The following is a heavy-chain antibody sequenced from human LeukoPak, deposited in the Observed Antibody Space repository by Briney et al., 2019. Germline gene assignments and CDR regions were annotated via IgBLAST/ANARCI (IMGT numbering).Heavy chain of an antibody. D-gene: IGHD4-23*01. Sequence: SGGSLRLSCAASGFTFSSYSMNWVRQAPGKGLEWVSYISSSGSTIYYADSVKGRFTISRDNAKNSLYLQMNSLRDEDTAVYYCARVQPPPTVVTPRYYYYGMDVWGQGTTVTVSS. V-gene: IGHV3-48*02. CDR1: GFTFSSYS. CDR3: ARVQPPPTVVTPRYYYYGMDV. J-gene: IGHJ6*02. CDR2: ISSSGSTI.